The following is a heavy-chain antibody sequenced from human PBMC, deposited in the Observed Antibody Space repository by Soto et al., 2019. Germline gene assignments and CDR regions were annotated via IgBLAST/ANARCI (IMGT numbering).Heavy chain of an antibody. CDR3: ARYFGSGNYYRAALDY. CDR1: GFTFSSYD. CDR2: ISDSGSRI. Sequence: GGSLRLSCAASGFTFSSYDFNWVRQAPGKGLEWISFISDSGSRIDYADSVKGRFTISRDNSKNSLYLQMNSLRAEDTALYYCARYFGSGNYYRAALDYWGQGTLVTVSS. V-gene: IGHV3-48*01. D-gene: IGHD3-10*01. J-gene: IGHJ4*02.